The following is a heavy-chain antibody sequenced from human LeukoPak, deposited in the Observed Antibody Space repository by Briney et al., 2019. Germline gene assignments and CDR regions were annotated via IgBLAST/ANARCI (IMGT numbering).Heavy chain of an antibody. D-gene: IGHD3-10*01. CDR2: INHSGST. J-gene: IGHJ4*02. CDR3: ARGRMNYYGSGSYLY. CDR1: GGSFSGYY. Sequence: SETLSLTCAVYGGSFSGYYWSWIRQPPGKGLEWIGEINHSGSTNYNPSLKSRVTISVDTSKNQFSLKLSSETAADTAVYYCARGRMNYYGSGSYLYWGQGTLVTVSS. V-gene: IGHV4-34*01.